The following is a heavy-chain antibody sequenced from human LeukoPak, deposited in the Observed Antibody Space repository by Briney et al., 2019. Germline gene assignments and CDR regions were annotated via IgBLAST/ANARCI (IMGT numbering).Heavy chain of an antibody. CDR3: ARGELTVTVDYYYGMDV. V-gene: IGHV1-3*01. CDR1: GYTFTSYA. CDR2: INAGNGNT. Sequence: GASVKVSCKASGYTFTSYAMHWVRQAPGQRLEWMGWINAGNGNTKYSQKFQGRVTITRDTSASTAYMELSSLRSEDTAVYYCARGELTVTVDYYYGMDVWGQGTTVTVSS. D-gene: IGHD4-17*01. J-gene: IGHJ6*02.